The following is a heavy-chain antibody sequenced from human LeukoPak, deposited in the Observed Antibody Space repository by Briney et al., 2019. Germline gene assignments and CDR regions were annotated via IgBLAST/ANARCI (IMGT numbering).Heavy chain of an antibody. CDR1: GGSISGYY. J-gene: IGHJ4*02. Sequence: SETLSLTCTVSGGSISGYYWSWIRQPPGKGLEWIGYIYYSGSTNYNPSLKSRVTISGDTSKNQFSLKLSSVTAADTAVYYCAREIGYSYGYRHFDYWGQGTLVTVSS. CDR2: IYYSGST. D-gene: IGHD5-18*01. CDR3: AREIGYSYGYRHFDY. V-gene: IGHV4-59*01.